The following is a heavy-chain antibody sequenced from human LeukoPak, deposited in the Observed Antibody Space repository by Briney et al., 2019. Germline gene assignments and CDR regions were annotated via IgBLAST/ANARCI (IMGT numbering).Heavy chain of an antibody. CDR2: IRYDGSNK. CDR3: AKDPTVTGYYIDY. Sequence: GGSLRLSCAASGFTFSSYGMHWVRQAPGKGLEWVAFIRYDGSNKYYADSVKGRFTISRDNSKNTLYLQMNSLRAEDTAVYYCAKDPTVTGYYIDYWGQGTLVTVSS. J-gene: IGHJ4*02. CDR1: GFTFSSYG. D-gene: IGHD4-17*01. V-gene: IGHV3-30*02.